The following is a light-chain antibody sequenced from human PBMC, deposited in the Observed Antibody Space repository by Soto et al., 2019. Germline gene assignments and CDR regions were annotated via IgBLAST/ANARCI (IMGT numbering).Light chain of an antibody. V-gene: IGKV1-33*01. Sequence: DIQMTQSPSSLSASVGDRVTITCQASQDITNYLNWYQQKPGKPPKLLINDAYNLETGVPSRFSGSGSGTHVSFTINSRQPEDFATYDCQQYDDRPITFGLGTRLDIK. CDR1: QDITNY. J-gene: IGKJ5*01. CDR2: DAY. CDR3: QQYDDRPIT.